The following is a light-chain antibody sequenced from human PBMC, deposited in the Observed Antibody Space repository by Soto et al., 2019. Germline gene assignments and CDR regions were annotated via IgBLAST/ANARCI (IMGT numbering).Light chain of an antibody. CDR1: SSDIGAGFD. CDR2: GNT. Sequence: QPALTQPPSVSGAPGQRVTISCSGSSSDIGAGFDVHWYQHLPGTAPKLLIYGNTNRPSGVPGRFSGSKSGTSASLVISGLQAEDEADYYCQSYENSRTGFYVFGTGTKVTVL. J-gene: IGLJ1*01. CDR3: QSYENSRTGFYV. V-gene: IGLV1-40*01.